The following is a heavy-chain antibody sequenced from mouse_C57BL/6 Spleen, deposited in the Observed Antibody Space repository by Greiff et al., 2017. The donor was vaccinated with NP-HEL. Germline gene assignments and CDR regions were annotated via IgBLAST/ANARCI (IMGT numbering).Heavy chain of an antibody. Sequence: EVQLQQSGPELVKPGASVKISCKASGYTFTDYYMNWVKQSHGKSLEWIGDINPNNGGTSYNQKFKGKATLTVDKSSSTAYMELRSLTSEDSAVYYCARGDYYYGSSQYYYAMDYWGQGTSVTVSS. V-gene: IGHV1-26*01. CDR1: GYTFTDYY. J-gene: IGHJ4*01. CDR2: INPNNGGT. D-gene: IGHD1-1*01. CDR3: ARGDYYYGSSQYYYAMDY.